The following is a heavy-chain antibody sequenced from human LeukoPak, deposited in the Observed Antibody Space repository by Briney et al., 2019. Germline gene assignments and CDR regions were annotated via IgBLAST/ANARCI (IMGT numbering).Heavy chain of an antibody. D-gene: IGHD4-17*01. CDR2: ITHHGST. CDR3: APIFGDYSDFDS. V-gene: IGHV4-34*01. CDR1: GGSFSNYY. Sequence: SETLSLTCAVYGGSFSNYYLSWVRQPPGKGLEWIGEITHHGSTNHNPSLKSRVTISVDTSKNQFSLKLNSVAAADTAVYYCAPIFGDYSDFDSWGQGTLVTVSS. J-gene: IGHJ4*02.